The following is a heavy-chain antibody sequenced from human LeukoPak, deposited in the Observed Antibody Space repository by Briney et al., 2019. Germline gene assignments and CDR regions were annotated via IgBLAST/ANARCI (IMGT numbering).Heavy chain of an antibody. J-gene: IGHJ4*02. Sequence: GGSLRLSCAASGFTFSSYAMSWVRQAPGKGLEWVSAISGSGGSTYYADSVKGRFTISRDNAKNTLYLQMNSLRAEDTAVYYCARDEYSSSSEFDYWGQGTLVTVSS. CDR2: ISGSGGST. V-gene: IGHV3-23*01. D-gene: IGHD6-6*01. CDR1: GFTFSSYA. CDR3: ARDEYSSSSEFDY.